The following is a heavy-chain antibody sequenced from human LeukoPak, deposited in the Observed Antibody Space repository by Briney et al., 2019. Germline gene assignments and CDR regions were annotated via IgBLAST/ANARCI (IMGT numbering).Heavy chain of an antibody. CDR2: ISSSGSTI. CDR1: GFTFSSYE. V-gene: IGHV3-48*03. J-gene: IGHJ6*03. D-gene: IGHD3-22*01. CDR3: ARARRYYYDSSGYYYYYYYMDV. Sequence: GGSLRLSCAASGFTFSSYETNSVRQAPGKGLERVSYISSSGSTIYYADSVKGRFTISIDNAKNSLYLQMNSLRAEDTAVYYCARARRYYYDSSGYYYYYYYMDVWGKGTTVTVSS.